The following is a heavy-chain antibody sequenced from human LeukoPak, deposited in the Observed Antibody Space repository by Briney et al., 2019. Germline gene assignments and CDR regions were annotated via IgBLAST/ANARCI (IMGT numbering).Heavy chain of an antibody. V-gene: IGHV3-53*01. J-gene: IGHJ4*02. CDR2: IYSGGTT. Sequence: GGSLRLSCAASGFTFSSHWMHWVRQAPGKGLQWVSVIYSGGTTYYADSVKGRFTISRDNSKNTLYLQMNSLRAEDTAVYYCARALLVRNGYNYSPNYFDYWGQGTLVTVSS. D-gene: IGHD5-24*01. CDR1: GFTFSSHW. CDR3: ARALLVRNGYNYSPNYFDY.